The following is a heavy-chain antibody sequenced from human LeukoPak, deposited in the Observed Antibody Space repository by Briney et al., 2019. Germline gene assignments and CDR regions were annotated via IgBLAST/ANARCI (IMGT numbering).Heavy chain of an antibody. D-gene: IGHD3-22*01. Sequence: GGSLRLSCVASGFTFSNYAMSWVRQAPGKGLEWVSGISGSGGSTYYADSVKGRFTISRDNSKNTLYLQMTSLRAEDTAVYYCASRNYYSTRGCYYPYYFDYWGQGTLVTVSS. J-gene: IGHJ4*02. CDR2: ISGSGGST. CDR3: ASRNYYSTRGCYYPYYFDY. CDR1: GFTFSNYA. V-gene: IGHV3-23*01.